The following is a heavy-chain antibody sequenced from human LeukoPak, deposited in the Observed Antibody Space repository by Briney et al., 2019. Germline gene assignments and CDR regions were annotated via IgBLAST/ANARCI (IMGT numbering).Heavy chain of an antibody. CDR2: IYQSEST. CDR1: GGSISESTYY. Sequence: SETLSLTCTVAGGSISESTYYWGWIRQPPGKGLEWIGTIYQSESTSYNPSLQRRVTISLDRTKNQFSLNLRSVTAADTAVYYCATTTGGPYNWFDPWGQGTLVTVYS. D-gene: IGHD1-1*01. V-gene: IGHV4-39*01. J-gene: IGHJ5*02. CDR3: ATTTGGPYNWFDP.